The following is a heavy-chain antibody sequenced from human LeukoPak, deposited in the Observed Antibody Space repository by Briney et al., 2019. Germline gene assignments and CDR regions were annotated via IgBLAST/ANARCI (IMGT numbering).Heavy chain of an antibody. D-gene: IGHD1-1*01. CDR2: VDYSGST. J-gene: IGHJ4*02. Sequence: SETLSLTCTVSGGSISSGDYYWSWIRQPPGKGLEWIGYVDYSGSTSYNPSLKRRVTISVDTSKNQFFLKVMYLTAADTAVYYCARGIRTGYGYWGQGTLVTVSS. CDR3: ARGIRTGYGY. V-gene: IGHV4-61*08. CDR1: GGSISSGDYY.